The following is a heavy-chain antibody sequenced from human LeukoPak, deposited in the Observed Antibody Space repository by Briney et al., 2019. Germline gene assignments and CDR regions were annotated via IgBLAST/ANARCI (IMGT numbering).Heavy chain of an antibody. J-gene: IGHJ4*02. Sequence: GGCLRLSCGATGFTISSYWMHWVRQAPGKGLVWVSRINGDGSSTTYADSVKGRFTISRDNAKNTLYLQTNSLRAEDTAVYYCAKGGTTVVDYWGQGTLATVSS. V-gene: IGHV3-74*03. D-gene: IGHD4-23*01. CDR2: INGDGSST. CDR1: GFTISSYW. CDR3: AKGGTTVVDY.